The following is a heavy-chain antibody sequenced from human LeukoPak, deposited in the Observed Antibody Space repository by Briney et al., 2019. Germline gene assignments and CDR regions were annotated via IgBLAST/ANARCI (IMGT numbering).Heavy chain of an antibody. CDR3: ARKRDGPLDM. V-gene: IGHV3-74*01. CDR2: VHSDGNSK. CDR1: GFTFSSYE. J-gene: IGHJ3*02. Sequence: PGGSLRLSCAASGFTFSSYEMNWVRQAPGKGLVWVSRVHSDGNSKTYADFVKGRFTISRDDAKNTLYLQMNSLRDDDTAVYYCARKRDGPLDMWGQGTMVTVSA. D-gene: IGHD5-24*01.